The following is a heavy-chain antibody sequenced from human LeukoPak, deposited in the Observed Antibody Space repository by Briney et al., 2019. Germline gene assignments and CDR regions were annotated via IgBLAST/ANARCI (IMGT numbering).Heavy chain of an antibody. V-gene: IGHV3-7*03. J-gene: IGHJ4*02. Sequence: GGSLRLSCAASGFTYSSYWMSWVRQSPGKGLEWVANIKQDGSDKYYVGSVNGRFTISRDNAKNSLYLQMNGLRAEDTAVYYCAKSPSSAITIVYSWGQGTLVTVSS. CDR2: IKQDGSDK. CDR1: GFTYSSYW. CDR3: AKSPSSAITIVYS. D-gene: IGHD3-10*01.